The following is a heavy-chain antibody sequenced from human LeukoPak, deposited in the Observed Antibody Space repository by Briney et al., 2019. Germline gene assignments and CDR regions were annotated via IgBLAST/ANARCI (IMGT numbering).Heavy chain of an antibody. CDR2: VWYDGSNK. CDR1: GFTFSSYG. Sequence: GRSLRLSCAASGFTFSSYGVHWVRQAPGKGLEWVAVVWYDGSNKYYADSVKGRFTISRDNSKNTLYLQMNSLRAEDTAVYYCAREDSGYDSVAFDIWGQGTMVTVSS. D-gene: IGHD5-12*01. V-gene: IGHV3-33*01. CDR3: AREDSGYDSVAFDI. J-gene: IGHJ3*02.